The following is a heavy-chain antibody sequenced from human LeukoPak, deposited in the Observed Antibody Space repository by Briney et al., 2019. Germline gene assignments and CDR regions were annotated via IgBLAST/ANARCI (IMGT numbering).Heavy chain of an antibody. J-gene: IGHJ4*02. CDR1: GFTFSSYA. Sequence: GGSLRLSCAASGFTFSSYAMHWVRQAPGKGLEYVSAISSNGGSTYYANSVKGRFTIPRDNSKNTLYLQMGSLRAEDMAVYYCARSPDIVVVPAAVWGQGTLVTVSS. D-gene: IGHD2-2*01. CDR3: ARSPDIVVVPAAV. CDR2: ISSNGGST. V-gene: IGHV3-64*01.